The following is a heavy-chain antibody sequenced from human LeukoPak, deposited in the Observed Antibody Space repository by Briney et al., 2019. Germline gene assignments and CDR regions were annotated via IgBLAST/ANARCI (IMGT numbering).Heavy chain of an antibody. CDR2: INTDGSST. D-gene: IGHD5-24*01. Sequence: PGGSLRLSYASSGFNFSSYWMNSVRQAPGKGLLWVSRINTDGSSTLYADSVKGRFTISRDNAKSTLYLQMDSLRPEDTAVYYSARVDPTGDGYHFFDCWGQGTLVTVPS. CDR3: ARVDPTGDGYHFFDC. V-gene: IGHV3-74*01. CDR1: GFNFSSYW. J-gene: IGHJ4*02.